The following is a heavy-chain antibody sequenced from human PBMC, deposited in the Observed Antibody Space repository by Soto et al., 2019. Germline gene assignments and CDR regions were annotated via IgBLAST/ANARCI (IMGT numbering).Heavy chain of an antibody. V-gene: IGHV1-18*01. CDR1: GYTFTGYN. CDR3: ARGGYYDSSGSRNYFYYGMNV. J-gene: IGHJ6*02. CDR2: VSPYDGYT. Sequence: ASVKGSCKAFGYTFTGYNIHWLRQAPGQGLEWMGWVSPYDGYTNYAQILQGRVSMTTDTSTKTAYMEVRSLRSDDTAVYYCARGGYYDSSGSRNYFYYGMNVWG. D-gene: IGHD3-22*01.